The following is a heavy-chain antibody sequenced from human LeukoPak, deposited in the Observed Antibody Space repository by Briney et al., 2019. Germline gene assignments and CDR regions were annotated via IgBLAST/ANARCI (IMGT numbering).Heavy chain of an antibody. J-gene: IGHJ6*03. V-gene: IGHV4-59*01. Sequence: PSETLSLTCTVSGGSISSYYWSWIRQPPGKGLEWIGYIYYSGSTNYNPSLKSRVTISVDTSKNQFSLKLSSVTAADTAVYYCARGGSGSYRRSFETPRGNYYYYYMDVWGKGTTVTVSS. D-gene: IGHD3-10*01. CDR3: ARGGSGSYRRSFETPRGNYYYYYMDV. CDR2: IYYSGST. CDR1: GGSISSYY.